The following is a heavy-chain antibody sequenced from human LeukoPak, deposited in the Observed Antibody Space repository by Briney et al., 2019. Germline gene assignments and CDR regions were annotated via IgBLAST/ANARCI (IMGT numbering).Heavy chain of an antibody. Sequence: GGSLRLSRAASGFTFSSSWMYWVRQAPGKGLEWVGVTRSKAYGGTAEYAASVKGRFSISRDDSKSIAYLQMNSLKTEDTAVYHCSRGRVAAALDAFDIWGQGTMVTVSS. CDR3: SRGRVAAALDAFDI. J-gene: IGHJ3*02. CDR2: TRSKAYGGTA. V-gene: IGHV3-49*04. D-gene: IGHD6-13*01. CDR1: GFTFSSSW.